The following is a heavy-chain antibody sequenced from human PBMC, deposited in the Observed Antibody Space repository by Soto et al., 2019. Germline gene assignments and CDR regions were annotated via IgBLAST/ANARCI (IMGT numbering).Heavy chain of an antibody. CDR1: LFIVSDNY. CDR2: IYSGGGT. D-gene: IGHD4-17*01. V-gene: IGHV3-66*01. Sequence: EVRLVQSGGGLVQPGGSLRLSCAASLFIVSDNYMSWVRQAPGKGLEWVSLIYSGGGTDYAEYVKGRITISRDNSKHTQYLQMNSLKAADTGIYYCATRMTTAPYGGQGTVVTVSS. CDR3: ATRMTTAPY. J-gene: IGHJ4*02.